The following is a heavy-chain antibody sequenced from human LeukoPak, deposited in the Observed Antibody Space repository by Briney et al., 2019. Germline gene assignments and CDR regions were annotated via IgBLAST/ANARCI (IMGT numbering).Heavy chain of an antibody. CDR1: DGSISTYY. V-gene: IGHV4-4*07. Sequence: SETLSLTCTVSDGSISTYYWSWIRQPAGKGLEWIGRIYTTGSTNYNPSLKSRVTISVDTSKNQFSLKLSSVTAADTAVYYCARGGLPRENWFDPWGQGTLVTVSS. D-gene: IGHD1-26*01. CDR3: ARGGLPRENWFDP. J-gene: IGHJ5*02. CDR2: IYTTGST.